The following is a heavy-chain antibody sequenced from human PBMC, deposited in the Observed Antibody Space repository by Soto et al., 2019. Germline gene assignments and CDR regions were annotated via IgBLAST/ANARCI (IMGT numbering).Heavy chain of an antibody. CDR3: ARAPAPLSSSSWYYFNY. Sequence: QVQLQESGPGLVKPSETLSLTCTVYGGSISSYYWSWIRQPPGKGLEWIGYIYYSGSTNYNPSLKSRGSISVDTSKNQLSLKLSNLTAADTAVYYCARAPAPLSSSSWYYFNYWGQGTLVTVSS. CDR1: GGSISSYY. CDR2: IYYSGST. V-gene: IGHV4-59*01. J-gene: IGHJ4*02. D-gene: IGHD6-13*01.